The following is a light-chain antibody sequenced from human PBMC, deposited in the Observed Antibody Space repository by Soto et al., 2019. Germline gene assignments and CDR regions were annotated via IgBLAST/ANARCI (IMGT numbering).Light chain of an antibody. CDR3: SSYTSSSTLYV. Sequence: QSALTQPASVSGSPGQSITISCTGXXXDVGGYNYVSWYQQHPGKAPKLMIYDVSNRPSGVSNRFSGSKSGNTASLTISGLQAEDEADYYCSSYTSSSTLYVFGTGTKLTVL. V-gene: IGLV2-14*01. CDR2: DVS. J-gene: IGLJ1*01. CDR1: XXDVGGYNY.